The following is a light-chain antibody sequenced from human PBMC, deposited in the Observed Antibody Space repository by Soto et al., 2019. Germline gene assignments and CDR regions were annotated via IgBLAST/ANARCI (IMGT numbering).Light chain of an antibody. CDR3: SSYTTSTTLV. CDR1: STDVGAYNY. Sequence: QSVLTQPASVSGSPGQLITISCTGTSTDVGAYNYVSWYQQNPGKAPKLLIYDVTNRPSGVSNRFSGSKSGNTASLTISGLQAEDEADYYCSSYTTSTTLVFGGGTKLTVL. CDR2: DVT. V-gene: IGLV2-14*03. J-gene: IGLJ2*01.